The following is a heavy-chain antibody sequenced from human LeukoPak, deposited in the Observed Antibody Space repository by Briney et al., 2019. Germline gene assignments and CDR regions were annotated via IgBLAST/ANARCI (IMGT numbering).Heavy chain of an antibody. CDR3: ARGRCSGGSCYWFDP. D-gene: IGHD2-15*01. J-gene: IGHJ5*02. CDR1: GYTFTGYY. V-gene: IGHV1-2*06. Sequence: ASVEVSCKASGYTFTGYYMHWVRQAPGQGLEWMGRINPNSGGTNYAQKFQGRVTMTRDTSISTAYMELSRLRSNDTAVYYCARGRCSGGSCYWFDPWGQGTLVTVSS. CDR2: INPNSGGT.